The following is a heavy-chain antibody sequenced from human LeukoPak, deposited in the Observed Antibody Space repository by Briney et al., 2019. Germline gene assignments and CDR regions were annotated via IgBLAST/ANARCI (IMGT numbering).Heavy chain of an antibody. CDR1: GFTFSSYA. CDR2: ISGSGGST. D-gene: IGHD6-13*01. J-gene: IGHJ4*02. V-gene: IGHV3-23*01. CDR3: AKDRLFSSSWYSDY. Sequence: QTGGSLRLSCAASGFTFSSYAMSWVRQAPGKGLEWVSAISGSGGSTYYADSVKGRFTISRDNSKNTLYLRMNSLRAEDTAVYYCAKDRLFSSSWYSDYWGQGTLVTVSS.